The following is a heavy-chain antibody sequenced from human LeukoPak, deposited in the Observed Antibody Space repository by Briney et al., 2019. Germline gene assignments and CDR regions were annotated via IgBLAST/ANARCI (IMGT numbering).Heavy chain of an antibody. Sequence: ASVRVTCKASRYTFTGYYMHWVRQAPGPGIDWMGWIKPNSGGHNYSQEVQGRATMTRDTSISTAYMELSRLTPADTAVQYCARKLAVTTIGGVDDCGQGTLVTVSS. V-gene: IGHV1-2*02. CDR3: ARKLAVTTIGGVDD. J-gene: IGHJ4*02. CDR2: IKPNSGGH. D-gene: IGHD3-16*01. CDR1: RYTFTGYY.